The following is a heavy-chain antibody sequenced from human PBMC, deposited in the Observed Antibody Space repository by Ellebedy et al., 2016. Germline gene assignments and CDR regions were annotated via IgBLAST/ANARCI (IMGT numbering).Heavy chain of an antibody. V-gene: IGHV3-23*01. CDR3: ARSPPPGIAVADPGEDY. D-gene: IGHD6-19*01. CDR2: ISDSGDNT. J-gene: IGHJ4*02. Sequence: GGSLRLSCAASGFTFSNYAMSWVRQAPGKGLEWVSGISDSGDNTYYADSVKGRFTISRDNSKNTLYLQMNSLRAEDTAVYYCARSPPPGIAVADPGEDYWGQGTLVTVSS. CDR1: GFTFSNYA.